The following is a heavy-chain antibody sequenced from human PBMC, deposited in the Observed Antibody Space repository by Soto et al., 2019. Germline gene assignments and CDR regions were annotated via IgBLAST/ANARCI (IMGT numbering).Heavy chain of an antibody. CDR1: GGSFSGYY. V-gene: IGHV4-34*01. CDR2: INHSGST. CDR3: ARVVTPILYHYYYGMDV. J-gene: IGHJ6*02. D-gene: IGHD4-4*01. Sequence: SETLSLTCAVYGGSFSGYYCSWIRQPPWKGLEWLEEINHSGSTNYNPSLKSRVTISVDTSKKQFSLKLSSVTAADAAVYYCARVVTPILYHYYYGMDVWGQGTTVTVSS.